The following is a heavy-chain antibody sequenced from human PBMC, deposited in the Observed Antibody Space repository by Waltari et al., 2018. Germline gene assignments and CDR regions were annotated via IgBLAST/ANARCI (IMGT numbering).Heavy chain of an antibody. V-gene: IGHV3-30-3*01. CDR2: ISYDGSNK. D-gene: IGHD4-4*01. CDR3: ARRLGNLIF. J-gene: IGHJ3*01. CDR1: GFTFSSYA. Sequence: QGQLVESGGGVVQPGRSLRLPCADSGFTFSSYALHWVCPSPGKGLEWVAVISYDGSNKYYADSVKGRFTISRDNSKNTLYLQMNSLRAEDTAVYYCARRLGNLIFWGQGTMVTVSS.